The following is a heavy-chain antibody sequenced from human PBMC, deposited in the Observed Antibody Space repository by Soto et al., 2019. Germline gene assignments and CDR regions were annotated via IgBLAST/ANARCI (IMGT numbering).Heavy chain of an antibody. V-gene: IGHV4-4*02. J-gene: IGHJ4*02. D-gene: IGHD3-16*01. CDR2: IYHSGST. Sequence: QVQLQESGPGLVKPSGTLSLTCAVSGGSISSSHWWSWVRQPPGKGLEWIGEIYHSGSTNYNPSLQGRVPISVDTSKNQFPLKLSSGTAAAPAVYYCASAGGGEDYWGQGTLVTVSS. CDR3: ASAGGGEDY. CDR1: GGSISSSHW.